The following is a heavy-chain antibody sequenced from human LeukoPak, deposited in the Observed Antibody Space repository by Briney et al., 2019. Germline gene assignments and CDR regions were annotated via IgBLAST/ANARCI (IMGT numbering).Heavy chain of an antibody. Sequence: PGGSLRLSCAVSGLTFRSFWMSWVRQAPGKGPEWVANINQEGSEKYFVDSVKGRFTISRDNAKNSLHLQMNTLTAEDTAVYYCARERDGRFFDYWGQGTLVTVSS. J-gene: IGHJ4*02. CDR3: ARERDGRFFDY. V-gene: IGHV3-7*01. CDR1: GLTFRSFW. CDR2: INQEGSEK. D-gene: IGHD5-24*01.